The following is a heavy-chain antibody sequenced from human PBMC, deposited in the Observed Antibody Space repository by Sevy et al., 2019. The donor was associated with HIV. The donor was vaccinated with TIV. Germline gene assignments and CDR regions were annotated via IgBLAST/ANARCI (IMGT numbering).Heavy chain of an antibody. J-gene: IGHJ4*02. Sequence: GGSLRLSCAASGFTISSYWMLWVRQAPGKGLEWVANINQAGSTKYYLDSVKGRFTISKDNAKNSVVLQMNSLTAEDTGVYFCVRAMASADSFWGQGTLVTVSS. V-gene: IGHV3-7*01. CDR2: INQAGSTK. CDR3: VRAMASADSF. D-gene: IGHD3-10*01. CDR1: GFTISSYW.